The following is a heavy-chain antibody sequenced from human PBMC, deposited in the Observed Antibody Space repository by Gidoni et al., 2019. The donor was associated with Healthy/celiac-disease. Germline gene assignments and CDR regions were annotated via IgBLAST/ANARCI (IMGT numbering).Heavy chain of an antibody. J-gene: IGHJ6*02. D-gene: IGHD3-9*01. CDR2: ISGSGGST. V-gene: IGHV3-23*01. CDR1: GFTFSSYA. CDR3: ASDILTGYYILYGMDV. Sequence: EVQLLESGGGLVQPGGSPRLSCAASGFTFSSYAMSWVRQAPGKGLEWVSAISGSGGSTYYADSVKGRFTISRDNSKNTLYLQMNSLRAEDTAVYYCASDILTGYYILYGMDVWGQGTTVTVSS.